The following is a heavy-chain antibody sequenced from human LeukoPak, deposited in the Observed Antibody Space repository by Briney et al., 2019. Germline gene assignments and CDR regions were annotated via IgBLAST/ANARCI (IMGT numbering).Heavy chain of an antibody. D-gene: IGHD1-14*01. CDR1: GGSFSGYY. V-gene: IGHV4-30-4*08. J-gene: IGHJ4*02. Sequence: SETLSLTCAVYGGSFSGYYWSWIRQPPGKGLEWIGYIYYSGSTYYNPSLKSRVTISVDTSKNQFSLKLSSVTAADTAVYYCARVSPSRYERVDYWGQGTLVTVSS. CDR3: ARVSPSRYERVDY. CDR2: IYYSGST.